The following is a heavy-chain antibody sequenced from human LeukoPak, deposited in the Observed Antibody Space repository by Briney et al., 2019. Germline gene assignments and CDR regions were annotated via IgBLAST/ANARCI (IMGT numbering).Heavy chain of an antibody. Sequence: ASVKVSCKASGYSFTGYYMHWVRQAPGQGLEWMGWINPNSGGTNYAQKFQGRVTMTGDTSISTAHMELSRLRSDDTAVYYCARDYVGSSSKPYNWFDPWGQGTLVTVSS. D-gene: IGHD6-6*01. CDR3: ARDYVGSSSKPYNWFDP. CDR1: GYSFTGYY. V-gene: IGHV1-2*02. CDR2: INPNSGGT. J-gene: IGHJ5*02.